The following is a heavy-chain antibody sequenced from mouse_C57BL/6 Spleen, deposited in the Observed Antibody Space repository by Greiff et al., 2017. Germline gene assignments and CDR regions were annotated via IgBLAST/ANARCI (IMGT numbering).Heavy chain of an antibody. Sequence: VQLQQSGHGRGKKGREGKGAGEAAGVRVSGCYMHWVKQSHGKSLEWIGLVYPYNGGTSYNQKFKGKATLTVDTTSSTAYMELNSLTSEDSSVYYCARGGYYRYFDVWGTGTTVTVSS. J-gene: IGHJ1*03. D-gene: IGHD2-2*01. CDR3: ARGGYYRYFDV. CDR1: GVRVSGCY. V-gene: IGHV1-36*01. CDR2: VYPYNGGT.